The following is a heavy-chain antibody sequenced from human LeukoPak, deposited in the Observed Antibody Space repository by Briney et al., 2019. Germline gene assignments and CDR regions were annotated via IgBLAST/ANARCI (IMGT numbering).Heavy chain of an antibody. CDR1: GGSFSGYY. V-gene: IGHV4-34*01. CDR3: ARGDFLYIVVVPAALRADAFDI. D-gene: IGHD2-2*01. Sequence: TSETLSLTCAVYGGSFSGYYWSWIRQPPGKGLEWIGEINHSGSTNYNPSLKSRVTMSVDTSKNQFSLKLSSVTAADTAVYYCARGDFLYIVVVPAALRADAFDIWDQGTMVTVSS. CDR2: INHSGST. J-gene: IGHJ3*02.